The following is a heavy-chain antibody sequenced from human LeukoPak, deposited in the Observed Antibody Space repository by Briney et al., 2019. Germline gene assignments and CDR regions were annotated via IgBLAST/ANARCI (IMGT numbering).Heavy chain of an antibody. CDR2: INPNSGGT. Sequence: ASVKVSCKTSGYTFTGYYMHWVRQAPGQGLEWMGRINPNSGGTNYAQKFQGRVTMTRDTSISTAYMELSRLRSDDTAVYYCAREAVADIVVVPAASRFDYWGQGTLVTVSS. V-gene: IGHV1-2*06. CDR1: GYTFTGYY. D-gene: IGHD2-2*01. J-gene: IGHJ4*02. CDR3: AREAVADIVVVPAASRFDY.